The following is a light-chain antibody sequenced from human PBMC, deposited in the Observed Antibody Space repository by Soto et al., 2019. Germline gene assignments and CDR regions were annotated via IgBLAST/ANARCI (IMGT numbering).Light chain of an antibody. Sequence: TVLTQSPGTLSLSPVERATLSCMASQNVSSNLLVWYQQHPGQAPRLLIYAASSRATGIPDRFSGSGSGTDFTLTIRGLEPDDFAVYYCQQRSNWPPTFGQGTKVDIK. CDR2: AAS. J-gene: IGKJ1*01. V-gene: IGKV3D-20*02. CDR3: QQRSNWPPT. CDR1: QNVSSNL.